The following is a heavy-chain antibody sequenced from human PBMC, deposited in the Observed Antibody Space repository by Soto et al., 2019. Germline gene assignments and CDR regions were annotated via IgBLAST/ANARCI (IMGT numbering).Heavy chain of an antibody. CDR2: ISTTSTYT. D-gene: IGHD2-2*01. V-gene: IGHV3-21*01. CDR3: ARADGVSSTNVKAFDI. Sequence: ELQLVESGGGLVEPGGSLRLYCAASGFTFSRYYMNWVRQAPGKGLEWVSSISTTSTYTHYADSLKGRFTISRDNAKQLLYLEMDSLTAEDTAVYYCARADGVSSTNVKAFDIWGQGTKVTVSS. CDR1: GFTFSRYY. J-gene: IGHJ3*02.